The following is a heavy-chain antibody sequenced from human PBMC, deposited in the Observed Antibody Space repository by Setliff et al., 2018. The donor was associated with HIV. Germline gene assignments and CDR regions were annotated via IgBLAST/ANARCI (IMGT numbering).Heavy chain of an antibody. J-gene: IGHJ4*02. D-gene: IGHD3-10*01. CDR1: GFTVSTYY. V-gene: IGHV3-66*02. Sequence: GGSLRLSCAASGFTVSTYYMSWVRQAPGKGLEWVSTIYSDGSTYHAGSVHGRFTLYRDISENALYLQIDSLRPEDTAVYYCARLRLYNSALDYWGQGTLVTVSS. CDR2: IYSDGST. CDR3: ARLRLYNSALDY.